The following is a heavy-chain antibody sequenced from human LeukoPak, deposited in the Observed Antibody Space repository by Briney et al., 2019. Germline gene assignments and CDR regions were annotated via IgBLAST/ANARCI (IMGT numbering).Heavy chain of an antibody. CDR1: GFAFGTYG. D-gene: IGHD6-13*01. CDR2: IRYDGGNQ. V-gene: IGHV3-30*02. Sequence: GGSLRLSCAASGFAFGTYGMHWVRQAPGKGLEWVAFIRYDGGNQFYADSVKGRFTISRDNSKNTLYLQMNSLRAEDTAVYYCAAPGYSSSWYGVYWGQGTLVTVSS. J-gene: IGHJ4*02. CDR3: AAPGYSSSWYGVY.